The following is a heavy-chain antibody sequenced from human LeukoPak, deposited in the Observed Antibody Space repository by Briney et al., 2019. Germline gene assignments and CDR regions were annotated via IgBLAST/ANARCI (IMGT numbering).Heavy chain of an antibody. CDR3: ARDRLVIAVAMKFDY. D-gene: IGHD6-19*01. Sequence: GGSLRLSCAASGFTFSSYSMNWVRQAPGKGLEWVSSISSSSSYIYYEDSVKGRFTISRDNAKNSLYLQMNSLRAEDTAVYYCARDRLVIAVAMKFDYWGQGTLVTVSS. CDR1: GFTFSSYS. J-gene: IGHJ4*02. V-gene: IGHV3-21*01. CDR2: ISSSSSYI.